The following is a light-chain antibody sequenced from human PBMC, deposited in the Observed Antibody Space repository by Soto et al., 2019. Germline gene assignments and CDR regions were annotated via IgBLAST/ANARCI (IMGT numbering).Light chain of an antibody. V-gene: IGKV3D-11*02. J-gene: IGKJ5*01. Sequence: EIVLTQSPATLSLSPGERATLSCRASQSVSSYLAWYQQKPGQAPRLLIYDASNRATGIPARFSGSGPGTDFTLTISSLEPEDFAVYYCQQRSKWHTITFGQGTRLEIK. CDR1: QSVSSY. CDR3: QQRSKWHTIT. CDR2: DAS.